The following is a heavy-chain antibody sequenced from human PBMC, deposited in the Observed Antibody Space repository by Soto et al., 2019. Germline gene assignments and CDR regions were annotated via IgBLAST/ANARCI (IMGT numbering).Heavy chain of an antibody. Sequence: SETLSLTCTVSGGSISSYYWSWIRQPPGKGLEWIGYIYYSGSTNYNPSPKSRVTISVDTSKNQFSLKLSSVTAADTAVYYCARRVQLRFLEWLSNDAFDIWGQGTMVTVSS. D-gene: IGHD3-3*01. J-gene: IGHJ3*02. CDR2: IYYSGST. CDR1: GGSISSYY. V-gene: IGHV4-59*01. CDR3: ARRVQLRFLEWLSNDAFDI.